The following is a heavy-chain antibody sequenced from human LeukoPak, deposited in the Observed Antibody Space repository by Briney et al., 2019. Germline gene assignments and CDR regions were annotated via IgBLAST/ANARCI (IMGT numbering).Heavy chain of an antibody. Sequence: SETLSLTCTVSGGSLSSYYWNWLRQPAGKGLESIGRIYTSGSTNYNPSLTSRVTISVDTSKNQFSLKLSSVTAADTAVYYCARDLERWSTHWYFDLWGRGTLVTVSS. V-gene: IGHV4-4*07. CDR2: IYTSGST. J-gene: IGHJ2*01. CDR1: GGSLSSYY. CDR3: ARDLERWSTHWYFDL. D-gene: IGHD1-1*01.